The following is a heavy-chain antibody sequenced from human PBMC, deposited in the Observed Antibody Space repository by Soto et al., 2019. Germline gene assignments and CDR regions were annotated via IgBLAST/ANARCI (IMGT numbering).Heavy chain of an antibody. CDR1: GYTFSSNG. CDR3: ARLNGYSSGWYDY. D-gene: IGHD6-19*01. J-gene: IGHJ4*02. V-gene: IGHV1-18*04. CDR2: ISTFNGNA. Sequence: QVKLVQSGAEVKKPGASVKVSCKASGYTFSSNGVSWVRQAPGQGLEWMGWISTFNGNAHYAQKLQGRVTMTTDTSTNTAYMELRSLSSDDTAVYYCARLNGYSSGWYDYWGQGTLVTVSS.